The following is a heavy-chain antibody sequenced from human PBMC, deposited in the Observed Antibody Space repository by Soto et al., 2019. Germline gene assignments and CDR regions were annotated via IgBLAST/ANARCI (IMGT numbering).Heavy chain of an antibody. J-gene: IGHJ6*02. CDR3: AREGYYGSGSYYNWNYYYGMDV. CDR1: GFTFSSYS. Sequence: HPXGSLRLSCAASGFTFSSYSMNWVRQAPGKGLDWVSYISSSSSTIYYADSVKGRFTISRDNAKNSLYLQMNSLRDEDTAVYYCAREGYYGSGSYYNWNYYYGMDVWGQGTTVTVSS. CDR2: ISSSSSTI. V-gene: IGHV3-48*02. D-gene: IGHD3-10*01.